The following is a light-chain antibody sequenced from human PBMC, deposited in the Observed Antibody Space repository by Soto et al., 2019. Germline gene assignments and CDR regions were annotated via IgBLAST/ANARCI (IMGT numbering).Light chain of an antibody. V-gene: IGKV2-28*01. CDR3: MQALQTPRT. J-gene: IGKJ2*01. CDR1: QCLLHSNGYNY. CDR2: LGS. Sequence: DIVMTQSPLSLPVTPGEPASMSCRSSQCLLHSNGYNYLDWCLQKPGQSPQLLIYLGSNRASGVPDRFSGSGAGTDFTLKISRVEAEYVGVYYCMQALQTPRTFGQGTKLEIK.